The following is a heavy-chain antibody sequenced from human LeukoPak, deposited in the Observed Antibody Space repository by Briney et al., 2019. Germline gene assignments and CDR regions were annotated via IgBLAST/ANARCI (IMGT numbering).Heavy chain of an antibody. V-gene: IGHV3-30*03. CDR3: ARDKEDPSGPDAFDI. J-gene: IGHJ3*02. CDR2: ISYDGSNK. CDR1: GFTFSSYG. D-gene: IGHD3-10*01. Sequence: GGSLRLSCAASGFTFSSYGMHWVRQAPGKGLEWVAVISYDGSNKYYADSVKGRFTISRDNSKNTLYLQMNSLRAEDTAVYYCARDKEDPSGPDAFDIWGQGTMVTVSS.